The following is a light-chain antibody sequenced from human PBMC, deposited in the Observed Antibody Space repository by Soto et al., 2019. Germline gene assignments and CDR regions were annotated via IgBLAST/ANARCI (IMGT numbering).Light chain of an antibody. CDR1: SSDVGGYNY. V-gene: IGLV2-8*01. Sequence: QSVLTQPPSASGSPGQSLTISCTGTSSDVGGYNYVSWYQQHPGKAPKLMIYEVTKRPSGVPDRFSGSKSGNTASLTVSGLLAEDEADYYCASYAGSNKVFGTGTQVTVL. CDR3: ASYAGSNKV. J-gene: IGLJ1*01. CDR2: EVT.